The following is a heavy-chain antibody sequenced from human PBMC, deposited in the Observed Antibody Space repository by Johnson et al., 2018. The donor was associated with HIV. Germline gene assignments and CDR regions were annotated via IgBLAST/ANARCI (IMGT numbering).Heavy chain of an antibody. CDR2: IRYDGSNK. D-gene: IGHD3-10*01. Sequence: QVQLVESGGGVVRPGGSLRLSCAVAGFRFDDYGMSWVRQAPGKGLEWVAFIRYDGSNKYYADSVKGRFTISRDNSKNTLYLQMNSLRAEDTAVYYCARSGYGSGSTHDAFDMWGQGTMVTVSS. CDR3: ARSGYGSGSTHDAFDM. CDR1: GFRFDDYG. V-gene: IGHV3-33*08. J-gene: IGHJ3*02.